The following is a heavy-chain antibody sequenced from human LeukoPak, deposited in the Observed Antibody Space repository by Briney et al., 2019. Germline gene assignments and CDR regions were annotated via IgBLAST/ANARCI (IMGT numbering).Heavy chain of an antibody. CDR1: GFTFSSYW. CDR2: IKQDGSEK. J-gene: IGHJ4*02. CDR3: ARARWLQFFDY. D-gene: IGHD5-24*01. V-gene: IGHV3-7*01. Sequence: GGSLRLSCAASGFTFSSYWMSWVRQAPGKGPEWVANIKQDGSEKYYVDSVKGRFTISRDNAKNSLYLQMNSLRAEDTAVYFCARARWLQFFDYWGQGTLVTVSS.